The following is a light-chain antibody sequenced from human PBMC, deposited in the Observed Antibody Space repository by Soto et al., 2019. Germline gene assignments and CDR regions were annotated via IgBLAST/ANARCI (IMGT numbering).Light chain of an antibody. Sequence: DIQLTQSPSFLSASVGDRVTITCRASQGISSYLAWYQHRPGEAPKLLIYAASTLQRGVPSRFSGSGSGTEFTLTISSMQPDDFATYYCQHLNDCPWVPFGGGTKVEIK. J-gene: IGKJ4*01. CDR3: QHLNDCPWVP. CDR1: QGISSY. CDR2: AAS. V-gene: IGKV1-9*01.